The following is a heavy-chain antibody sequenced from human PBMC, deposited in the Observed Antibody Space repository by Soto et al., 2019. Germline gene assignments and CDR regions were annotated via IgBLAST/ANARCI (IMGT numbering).Heavy chain of an antibody. J-gene: IGHJ4*02. CDR2: ISGRGST. D-gene: IGHD3-16*02. V-gene: IGHV3-23*01. CDR3: AKEKDYEYVWGTYRYACDN. Sequence: EVQLLESWGGLLQPGESLRLSCAASGFTFSSYAMSWVRQAPGKGLEWVSSISGRGSTNYADSVKGRFTISRDNSKTTLYLKMNSLRDDDTGVSYCAKEKDYEYVWGTYRYACDNWGQVTLGTVSS. CDR1: GFTFSSYA.